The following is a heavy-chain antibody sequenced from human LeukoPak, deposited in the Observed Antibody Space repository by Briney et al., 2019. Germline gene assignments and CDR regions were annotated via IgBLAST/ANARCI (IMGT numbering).Heavy chain of an antibody. J-gene: IGHJ4*02. D-gene: IGHD3-16*02. V-gene: IGHV5-51*01. CDR1: GYSFTSYW. Sequence: GESLKISCKGSGYSFTSYWIGWVRQMPGKGLEWMRIIYPGDSDTRYSPSFQGQVTISADKSISTAYLQWSSLKASDTAMYYCARENMITFGGVIVPPDYWGQGTLVTVSS. CDR3: ARENMITFGGVIVPPDY. CDR2: IYPGDSDT.